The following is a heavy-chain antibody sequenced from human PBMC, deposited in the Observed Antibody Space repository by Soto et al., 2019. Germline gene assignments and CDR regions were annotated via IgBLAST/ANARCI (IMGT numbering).Heavy chain of an antibody. CDR2: IIGNGGKT. CDR3: AREKQAYYLDH. Sequence: DVQLLESGGGLVQPGGSLRLSCAASGFTFTTYTMGWVRQAPGKGLEWVSTIIGNGGKTYYANSVKGRFTISRDNSKNTLYLQMNSLRAEDTAVYYCAREKQAYYLDHWGQGTLVTVSS. V-gene: IGHV3-23*01. J-gene: IGHJ4*02. CDR1: GFTFTTYT.